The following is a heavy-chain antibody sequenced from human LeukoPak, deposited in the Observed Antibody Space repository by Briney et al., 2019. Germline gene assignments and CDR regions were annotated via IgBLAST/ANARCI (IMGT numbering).Heavy chain of an antibody. D-gene: IGHD4-17*01. CDR1: GFTFSSYG. V-gene: IGHV3-48*03. CDR2: ISSSGSTI. CDR3: ARDLSGGDYGYYYYGMDV. J-gene: IGHJ6*02. Sequence: GGSLRLSCAASGFTFSSYGMNWVRQAPGKGLEWVSYISSSGSTIYYADSVKGRFTISRDNAKNSLYLQMNSLRAEDTAVYYCARDLSGGDYGYYYYGMDVWGQGTTVTVSS.